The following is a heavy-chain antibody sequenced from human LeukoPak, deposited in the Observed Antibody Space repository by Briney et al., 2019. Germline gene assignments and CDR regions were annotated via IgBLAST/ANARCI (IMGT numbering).Heavy chain of an antibody. J-gene: IGHJ3*02. V-gene: IGHV4-59*01. Sequence: PSETLSLTCTVSGDSINSYYWSWIRQSPGKGLEWIGYVYYSGTTHYNPSLESRVTISVDTSKNQFSLRLSSVTAADTAVYFCAREGASDIWGQGTMVTVSS. CDR3: AREGASDI. CDR2: VYYSGTT. CDR1: GDSINSYY.